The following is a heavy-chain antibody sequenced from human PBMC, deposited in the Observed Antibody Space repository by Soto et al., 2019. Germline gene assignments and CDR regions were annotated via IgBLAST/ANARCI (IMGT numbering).Heavy chain of an antibody. CDR2: ITTTGDT. CDR3: TSRGVQLERQYYYYYGMDV. J-gene: IGHJ6*02. Sequence: GGSLRLSCAASGFIFSSYDVHWVRQAPGKGLGWVSVITTTGDTYYAASVKGRFTISRENAENSLYLQMNSLRAEDTAVYYCTSRGVQLERQYYYYYGMDVWGQGTTVTVSS. V-gene: IGHV3-13*01. D-gene: IGHD1-1*01. CDR1: GFIFSSYD.